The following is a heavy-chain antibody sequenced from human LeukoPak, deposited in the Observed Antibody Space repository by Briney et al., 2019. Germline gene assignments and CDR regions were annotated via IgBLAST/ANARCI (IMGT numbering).Heavy chain of an antibody. J-gene: IGHJ5*02. CDR2: INYSGGT. CDR1: GDSITSDDYY. Sequence: SETLSLTCTVSGDSITSDDYYCDWIRQPPGKGLEWIGDINYSGGTYYNPSLKSRVTMSVDTSKNQFSLKLNSVTAADTAVYYCARHRRRHNWFDPWGQGTLDTVSS. CDR3: ARHRRRHNWFDP. V-gene: IGHV4-39*01.